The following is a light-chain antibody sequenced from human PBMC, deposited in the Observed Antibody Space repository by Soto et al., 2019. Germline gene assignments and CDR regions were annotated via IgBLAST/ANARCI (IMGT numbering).Light chain of an antibody. V-gene: IGLV1-40*01. CDR1: SSNIGAGYD. CDR3: QSYDTSLSVV. Sequence: QAVLTQPPSVSGAPGQRVTISCTGRSSNIGAGYDVHWYLQLPGTAPKLLIYANSNRPSGVPDRSSGSKSGTSASLAITGLQAEDEADYYCQSYDTSLSVVFGGGTKVTVL. J-gene: IGLJ2*01. CDR2: ANS.